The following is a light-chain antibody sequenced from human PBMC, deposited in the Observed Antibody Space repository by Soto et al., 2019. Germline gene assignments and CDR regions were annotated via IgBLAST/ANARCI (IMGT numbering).Light chain of an antibody. V-gene: IGKV1-5*03. CDR1: QSISVW. J-gene: IGKJ1*01. CDR3: QQYNNRWT. CDR2: KAS. Sequence: DIQMTQSPSTLSASVGDRVTITCRASQSISVWLAWFQQKPGNAPKLLIYKASTLESGVPSRFSGSGSGTEFTLTISSLQPDGSATYDCQQYNNRWTFGQGTKVEI.